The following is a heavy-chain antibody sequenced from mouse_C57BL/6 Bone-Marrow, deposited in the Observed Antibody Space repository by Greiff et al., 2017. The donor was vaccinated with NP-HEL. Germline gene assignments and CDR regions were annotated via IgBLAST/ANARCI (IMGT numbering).Heavy chain of an antibody. D-gene: IGHD1-1*01. CDR1: GYAFSSSW. CDR2: IYPGDGDT. CDR3: ARCGITTVVADYAMDY. Sequence: QVQLQQSGPELVKPGASVKISCKASGYAFSSSWMNWVKQRPGKGLEWIGRIYPGDGDTNYNGKFKGKATLTADKSSSTAYMQLSSLTSEDSAVYFCARCGITTVVADYAMDYWGQGTSVTVSS. V-gene: IGHV1-82*01. J-gene: IGHJ4*01.